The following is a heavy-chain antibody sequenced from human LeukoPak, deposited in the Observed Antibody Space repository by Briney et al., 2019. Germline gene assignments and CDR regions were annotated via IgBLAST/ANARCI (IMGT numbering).Heavy chain of an antibody. V-gene: IGHV4-61*02. Sequence: SQTLSLTCTVSGDSISSGDYYRSWIRQPAGKGLEWIGRISSSGSTNYNPSLKSGVTISVDTSKNQFSLKLSSVTAADTAVYYCARDYSTAMVTSYMDVWGKGTTVTISS. CDR1: GDSISSGDYY. CDR3: ARDYSTAMVTSYMDV. D-gene: IGHD5-18*01. J-gene: IGHJ6*03. CDR2: ISSSGST.